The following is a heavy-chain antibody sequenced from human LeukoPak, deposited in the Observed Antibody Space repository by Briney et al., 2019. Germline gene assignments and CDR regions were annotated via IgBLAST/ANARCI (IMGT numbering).Heavy chain of an antibody. CDR3: ARESGYYLDY. D-gene: IGHD3-3*01. V-gene: IGHV3-48*03. Sequence: GGSLRLSRAAPGFTFRNYEMNWVRQAPGKGLEWVSYISNSGSTIYYADSVRGRFTISRDNAKNSLYLQMNSLRAEDTAVYYCARESGYYLDYWGQGTLVAVSS. CDR1: GFTFRNYE. J-gene: IGHJ4*02. CDR2: ISNSGSTI.